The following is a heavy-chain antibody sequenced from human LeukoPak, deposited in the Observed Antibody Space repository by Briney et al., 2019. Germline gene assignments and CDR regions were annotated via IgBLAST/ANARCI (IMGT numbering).Heavy chain of an antibody. Sequence: SETLSLTCTVSGGSISSYYWSWIRQPAGKGLEWIGRIYTSGSTNYNPSLKSRVTMSVDTSKNQFSLKLSSVTAADTAVYYCARAQYYYDSSGRNWFDPWGQGTLVTVSS. V-gene: IGHV4-4*07. J-gene: IGHJ5*02. CDR2: IYTSGST. D-gene: IGHD3-22*01. CDR3: ARAQYYYDSSGRNWFDP. CDR1: GGSISSYY.